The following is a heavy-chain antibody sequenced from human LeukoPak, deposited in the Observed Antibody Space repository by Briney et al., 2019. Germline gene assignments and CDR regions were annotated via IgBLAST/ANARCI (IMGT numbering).Heavy chain of an antibody. D-gene: IGHD5-18*01. V-gene: IGHV6-1*01. CDR1: GSSVSINSAT. J-gene: IGHJ4*02. CDR3: ARPRYSYDFDY. CDR2: TYYTTKWYN. Sequence: SHSLSLTFTISGSSVSINSATYNWIRKSPPPGLELLGRTYYTTKWYNDYEVSLKSRITINVDTSNNQFSLQLNSVTPEDTAVYYCARPRYSYDFDYWAREPWSPSPQ.